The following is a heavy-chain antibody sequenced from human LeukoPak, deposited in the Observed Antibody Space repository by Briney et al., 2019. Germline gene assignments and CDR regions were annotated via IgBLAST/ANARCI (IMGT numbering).Heavy chain of an antibody. CDR3: ARVDYGDYYFDY. CDR1: GGSISSYY. Sequence: SETLSLTCTVSGGSISSYYWSWIRQPPGKGLEWIGYIYYSGSTNYNPSLKSRVTISVDTPKNQFSLKLCSVTAADTAVYYCARVDYGDYYFDYWGQGTLVTVSS. CDR2: IYYSGST. V-gene: IGHV4-59*01. D-gene: IGHD4-17*01. J-gene: IGHJ4*02.